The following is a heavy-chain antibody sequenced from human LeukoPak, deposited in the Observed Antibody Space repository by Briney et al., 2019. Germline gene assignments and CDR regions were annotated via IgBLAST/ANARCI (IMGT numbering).Heavy chain of an antibody. Sequence: ASVKVSCKASGGTFSSYAISWVRQAPGQGLECMGGIIPIFGTANYAQKFQGRVTITTDESTSTAYMELSSLRSEDTAVYYCARDGSRRGYYYMDVWGKGTTVTVSS. CDR1: GGTFSSYA. V-gene: IGHV1-69*05. CDR2: IIPIFGTA. J-gene: IGHJ6*03. CDR3: ARDGSRRGYYYMDV. D-gene: IGHD3-10*01.